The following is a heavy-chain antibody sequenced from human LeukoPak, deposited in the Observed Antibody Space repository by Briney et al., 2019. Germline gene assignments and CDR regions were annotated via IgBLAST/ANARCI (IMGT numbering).Heavy chain of an antibody. D-gene: IGHD3-10*01. CDR2: NYAGDKT. V-gene: IGHV3-66*01. CDR1: GFTVSNNY. CDR3: ARAPYRGLLWFGEPRAYYFDY. J-gene: IGHJ4*02. Sequence: GGSLRLSCAASGFTVSNNYISWVRQAPGKGLEWVSVNYAGDKTYYADSVKGRFTISRDNSKNTLYLQMNSLRAEDTAVYYCARAPYRGLLWFGEPRAYYFDYWGQGTLVTVSS.